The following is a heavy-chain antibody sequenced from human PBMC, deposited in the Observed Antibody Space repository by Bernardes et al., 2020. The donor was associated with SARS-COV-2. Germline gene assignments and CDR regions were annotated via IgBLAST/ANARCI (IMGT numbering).Heavy chain of an antibody. CDR2: VSWDGSTT. D-gene: IGHD3-3*01. J-gene: IGHJ3*01. CDR3: ATERQSLTVFGVGHDAFDF. CDR1: GFTFEDYT. V-gene: IGHV3-43*01. Sequence: VWSLILSCAASGFTFEDYTMHWVRQVPGKGLEWVSLVSWDGSTTNYADSVKGRFIISRDSSRNTVHLQMDSLRKEDTALYYCATERQSLTVFGVGHDAFDFWGQGTMVTVSS.